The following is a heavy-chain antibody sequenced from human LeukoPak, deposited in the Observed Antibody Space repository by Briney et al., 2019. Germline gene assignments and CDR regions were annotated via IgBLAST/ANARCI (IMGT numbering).Heavy chain of an antibody. CDR2: ITGSGGNT. CDR3: AKAASSSWPSYYYGMDV. CDR1: GFTVSSNY. J-gene: IGHJ6*02. Sequence: GGSLRLSCATSGFTVSSNYMSWVRQAPGKGLEWVSVITGSGGNTYYADSVKGRFTISKDNSKNTVYLQMSSLRVDDTAVYYCAKAASSSWPSYYYGMDVWGQGTTVTVSS. V-gene: IGHV3-23*01. D-gene: IGHD6-13*01.